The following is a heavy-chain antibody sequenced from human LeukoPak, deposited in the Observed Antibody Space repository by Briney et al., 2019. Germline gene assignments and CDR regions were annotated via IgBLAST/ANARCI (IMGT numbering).Heavy chain of an antibody. CDR1: GFTFSSYG. V-gene: IGHV3-23*01. Sequence: GGTLRLSCAASGFTFSSYGMSWVRQAPGKGLEWVSAISGSGGSTYYADSVKGRFTISRDNSKNTLYLQMNSLRAEDTAVYYCAKEYAPGGYYYYYMDVWGKGTTVTISS. J-gene: IGHJ6*03. CDR3: AKEYAPGGYYYYYMDV. D-gene: IGHD3-10*01. CDR2: ISGSGGST.